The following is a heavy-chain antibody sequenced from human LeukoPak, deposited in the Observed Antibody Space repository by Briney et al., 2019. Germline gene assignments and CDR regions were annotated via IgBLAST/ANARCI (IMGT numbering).Heavy chain of an antibody. D-gene: IGHD2-15*01. J-gene: IGHJ5*02. CDR3: ARYCSGGSCYSVAFDP. V-gene: IGHV1-18*01. Sequence: ASVKVSCKASGYTFTSYGISWVRQAPGQGLEWMGWISAYNGNTNYAQKLQGRVTMTTDTSTSTAYMELRSLRSEDTAVYYCARYCSGGSCYSVAFDPWGQGTLVTVSS. CDR2: ISAYNGNT. CDR1: GYTFTSYG.